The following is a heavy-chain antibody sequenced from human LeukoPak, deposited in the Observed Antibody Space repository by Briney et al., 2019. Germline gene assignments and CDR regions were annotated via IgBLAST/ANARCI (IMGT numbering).Heavy chain of an antibody. CDR1: GGSFSGYY. CDR3: ASSRGYSSSLWYYYMDV. V-gene: IGHV4-34*01. Sequence: SETLSLTCAVYGGSFSGYYWSWIRQPPGKGLEWIGEINHSGTTNYNPSLKSRVTISIDTSKNQFSLKLRSVTAADTAVYYCASSRGYSSSLWYYYMDVWGKGTTVTVSS. D-gene: IGHD6-13*01. J-gene: IGHJ6*03. CDR2: INHSGTT.